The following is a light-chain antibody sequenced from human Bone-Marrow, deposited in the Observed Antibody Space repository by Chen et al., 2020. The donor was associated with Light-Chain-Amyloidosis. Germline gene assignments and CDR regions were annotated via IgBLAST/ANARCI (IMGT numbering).Light chain of an antibody. CDR1: QTICSNS. V-gene: IGKV3-20*01. Sequence: EIVLTQSPGTLSLSPGEGANLSCRTSQTICSNSLTWYQQKFGQEPRLLIYGSSSRATGIPARFTGSGSGTDFTLTINRLEPEDFGMYYCQQYGTSPLTYGGGTRVEIK. CDR2: GSS. J-gene: IGKJ4*01. CDR3: QQYGTSPLT.